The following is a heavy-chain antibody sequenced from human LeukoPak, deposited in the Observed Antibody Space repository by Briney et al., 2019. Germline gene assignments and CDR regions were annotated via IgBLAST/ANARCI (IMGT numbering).Heavy chain of an antibody. CDR1: GGTFSSYA. Sequence: GSSVKVSCKASGGTFSSYAISWVRQAPGQGLEWMGRIIPILGIANYAQKFQGRVTITADKSTSTAYMELSSLRSEDTAVYYCASVNCSGGSCYPIWFDPWGQGTLVTVSS. J-gene: IGHJ5*02. V-gene: IGHV1-69*04. D-gene: IGHD2-15*01. CDR2: IIPILGIA. CDR3: ASVNCSGGSCYPIWFDP.